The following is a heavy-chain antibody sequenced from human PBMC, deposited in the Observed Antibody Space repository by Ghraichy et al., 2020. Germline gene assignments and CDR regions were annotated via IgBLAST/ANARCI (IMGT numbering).Heavy chain of an antibody. CDR2: ITGSGSFI. CDR3: ARRVTTRFD. D-gene: IGHD4-17*01. CDR1: EFTFSSYS. J-gene: IGHJ4*02. Sequence: LTCVGSEFTFSSYSMNWVRQAPGKGLEWISSITGSGSFIYYADSVKGRFTISRDNAKNSLYLQMDSLRVEDTAVYYCARRVTTRFDWGRGTLVTVSS. V-gene: IGHV3-21*01.